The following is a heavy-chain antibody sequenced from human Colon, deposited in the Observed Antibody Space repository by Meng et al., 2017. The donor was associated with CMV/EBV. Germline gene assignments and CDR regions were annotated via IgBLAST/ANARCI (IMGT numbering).Heavy chain of an antibody. CDR2: IYYSGST. D-gene: IGHD1-26*01. V-gene: IGHV4-59*01. Sequence: SKTLSLTCTVSGGSISSYYWSWIRQPPGKGLEWIGYIYYSGSTNYNPSLKSRVTISVDTSKNQFSLKLSSVTAADTAVYYCARGDPGGSYYGLNYYYGMDVWGQGTTVTVSS. CDR3: ARGDPGGSYYGLNYYYGMDV. J-gene: IGHJ6*02. CDR1: GGSISSYY.